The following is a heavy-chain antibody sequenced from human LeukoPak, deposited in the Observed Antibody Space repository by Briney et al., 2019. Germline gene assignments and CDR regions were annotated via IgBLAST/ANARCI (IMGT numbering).Heavy chain of an antibody. D-gene: IGHD6-13*01. CDR3: AKGSSRWYGGLGFDY. CDR2: ISYDGSNK. V-gene: IGHV3-30*18. CDR1: GFTFSSYG. J-gene: IGHJ4*02. Sequence: GGSLRLSCAASGFTFSSYGMHWVRQAPGKGLEWVAVISYDGSNKYYADSAKGRFSISRDNSKNTLYLQLNRLRAEDTAVDYCAKGSSRWYGGLGFDYWGQGTLVTVSS.